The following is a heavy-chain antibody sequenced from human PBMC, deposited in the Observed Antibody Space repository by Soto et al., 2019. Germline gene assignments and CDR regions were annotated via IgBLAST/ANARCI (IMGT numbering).Heavy chain of an antibody. J-gene: IGHJ6*02. CDR3: AKGLHRAIDYYYGMDV. D-gene: IGHD2-2*01. V-gene: IGHV3-30*18. CDR1: GFTFSSYG. CDR2: ISYDGSNK. Sequence: GGSLRLSCAASGFTFSSYGMHWVRQAPGKGLEWVAVISYDGSNKYYADSVKGRFTISRDNSKNTLYLQMNSLRAEDTAVYYCAKGLHRAIDYYYGMDVWGQGTTVTVSS.